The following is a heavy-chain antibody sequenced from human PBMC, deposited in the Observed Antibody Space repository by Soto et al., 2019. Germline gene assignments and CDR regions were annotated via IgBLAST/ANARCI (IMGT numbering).Heavy chain of an antibody. CDR1: GDSSSSTSYY. V-gene: IGHV4-39*01. J-gene: IGHJ4*02. D-gene: IGHD4-17*01. CDR3: AGSTITTNPSFAY. CDR2: IYSSGST. Sequence: QLQLQESGPGLVKPSETLSLTCTVSGDSSSSTSYYWGWIRQPPGKGLEWIGSIYSSGSTYYNPSHNSRVNIAVDMSKNQFFRKVTSVAAADAAVYSCAGSTITTNPSFAYGGRGTLVTVSS.